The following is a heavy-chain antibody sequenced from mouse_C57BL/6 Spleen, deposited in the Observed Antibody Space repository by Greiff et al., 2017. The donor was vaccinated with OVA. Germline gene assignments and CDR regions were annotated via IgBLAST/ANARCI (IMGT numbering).Heavy chain of an antibody. CDR3: ARDLYYAMDY. J-gene: IGHJ4*01. Sequence: DVKLVESGGGLVKPGGSLKLSCAASGFTFSDYGMHWVRQAPEKGLEWVAYISSGSSTIYYADTVKGRFTISRDNAKNTLFLQMTSLRSEDTAMYYCARDLYYAMDYWGQGTSVTVSS. CDR2: ISSGSSTI. CDR1: GFTFSDYG. V-gene: IGHV5-17*01.